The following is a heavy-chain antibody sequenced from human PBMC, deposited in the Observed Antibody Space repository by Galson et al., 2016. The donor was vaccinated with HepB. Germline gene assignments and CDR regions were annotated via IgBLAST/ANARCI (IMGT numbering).Heavy chain of an antibody. Sequence: SLRLSCAASGFTFSEFKFNWVRQAPGKGPEWVASISRTSTYIEYAAPVRGRFIISRDNAENSLYLRMDTLRAEDTAVYYCARGLSYYDSCVSDFWGQGTLVTVSS. CDR1: GFTFSEFK. D-gene: IGHD3-22*01. CDR2: ISRTSTYI. CDR3: ARGLSYYDSCVSDF. V-gene: IGHV3-21*01. J-gene: IGHJ4*02.